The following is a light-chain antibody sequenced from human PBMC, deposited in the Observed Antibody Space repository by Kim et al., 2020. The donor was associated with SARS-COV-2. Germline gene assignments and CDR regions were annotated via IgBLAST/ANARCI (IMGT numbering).Light chain of an antibody. CDR3: NSYTGSDTLI. CDR1: SGDVGAYNY. Sequence: GQSITISCTGTSGDVGAYNYVSWFQQHPGRAPKLMIYDVTNRPSGISNRFSGSKSGNTASLTISGLQAEDEADYYCNSYTGSDTLIFGGGTQLTVL. V-gene: IGLV2-14*03. CDR2: DVT. J-gene: IGLJ2*01.